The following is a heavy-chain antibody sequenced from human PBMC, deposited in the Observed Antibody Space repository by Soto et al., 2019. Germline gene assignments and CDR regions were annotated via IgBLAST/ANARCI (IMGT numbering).Heavy chain of an antibody. CDR1: GFTFSGSA. J-gene: IGHJ3*02. CDR3: TSLLSDAFDI. V-gene: IGHV3-73*01. CDR2: IRSKGNSYAT. Sequence: EVQLLESGGGLVQPGGSLRLSCAASGFTFSGSAMHWVRQASGKGLEWVGRIRSKGNSYATAYAASVKGRFTISRDDSKNTAYLKMNSLKTEDTAVYYCTSLLSDAFDIWGQGTMVTVSS.